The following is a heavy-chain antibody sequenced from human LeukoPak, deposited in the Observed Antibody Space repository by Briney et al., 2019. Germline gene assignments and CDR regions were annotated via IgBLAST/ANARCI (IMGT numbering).Heavy chain of an antibody. J-gene: IGHJ4*02. CDR2: INADGTIT. Sequence: PGGSLRLSCAASRFTFRSYWMHWVRQAPGKGLVWVSRINADGTITNYADSVKGRFTISRDNVKNTLYLQMNSLRADDTAVYYCARGSGELRFLDWLFKGFDYWGQGTLVTVSS. CDR3: ARGSGELRFLDWLFKGFDY. V-gene: IGHV3-74*01. CDR1: RFTFRSYW. D-gene: IGHD3-3*01.